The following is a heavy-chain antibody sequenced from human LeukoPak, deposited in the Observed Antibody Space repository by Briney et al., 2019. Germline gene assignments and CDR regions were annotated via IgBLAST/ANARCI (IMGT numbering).Heavy chain of an antibody. D-gene: IGHD6-19*01. CDR1: GVSISSSSHY. V-gene: IGHV4-39*01. CDR3: ARLQWLAYYFDY. CDR2: IYYSGST. J-gene: IGHJ4*02. Sequence: SETLSLTCTVSGVSISSSSHYWGWIRQPPGKGLEWIGSIYYSGSTYYNPSLKSRVTISVDTSKNQFSLKLSSVTAADTAVYYCARLQWLAYYFDYWGQGTLVTVSS.